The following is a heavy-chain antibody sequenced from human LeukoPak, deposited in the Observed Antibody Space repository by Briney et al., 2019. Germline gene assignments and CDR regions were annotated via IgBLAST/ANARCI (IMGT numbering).Heavy chain of an antibody. CDR1: GGTFSSYA. CDR2: IIPIFGTA. Sequence: SVKVSCKASGGTFSSYAISWVRQAPGQGLEWMGGIIPIFGTANYAQKFQGRVTMTEDTSTDTAYMELSSLRSEDTAVYYCATAVRNYYDSSGTLDYWGQGTLVTASS. V-gene: IGHV1-69*06. D-gene: IGHD3-22*01. CDR3: ATAVRNYYDSSGTLDY. J-gene: IGHJ4*02.